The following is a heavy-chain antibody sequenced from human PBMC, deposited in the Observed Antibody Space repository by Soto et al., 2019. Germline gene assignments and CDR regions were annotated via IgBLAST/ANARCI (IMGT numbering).Heavy chain of an antibody. D-gene: IGHD5-12*01. Sequence: SETLSLTXTVSGGSISSYYWSWIRQPPGKGLEWIGYIYYSGSTNYNPSLKSRVTISVDTSKNQFSLKLSSVTAADTAVYYCASLTRYGYNSGWFDPWGQGTLVTVS. CDR3: ASLTRYGYNSGWFDP. CDR1: GGSISSYY. V-gene: IGHV4-59*01. CDR2: IYYSGST. J-gene: IGHJ5*02.